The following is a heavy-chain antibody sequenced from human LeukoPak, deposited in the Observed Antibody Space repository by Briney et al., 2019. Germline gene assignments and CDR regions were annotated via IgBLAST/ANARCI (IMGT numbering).Heavy chain of an antibody. D-gene: IGHD3-16*01. CDR2: MNPNSGNT. CDR3: WLRLRLGELFSFDY. CDR1: GYTFTSYD. Sequence: ASVKVSCKASGYTFTSYDINWVRQATGRGLEWMGWMNPNSGNTGYAQKFQGRVTMTRNTSISTAYMELSSLRSEDTAVYYRWLRLRLGELFSFDYWGQGTLVTVSS. V-gene: IGHV1-8*01. J-gene: IGHJ4*02.